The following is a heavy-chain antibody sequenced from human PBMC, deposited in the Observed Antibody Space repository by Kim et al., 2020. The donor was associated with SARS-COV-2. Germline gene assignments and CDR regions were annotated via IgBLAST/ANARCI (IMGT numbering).Heavy chain of an antibody. CDR3: ARDGSGIPHWSNWYFDL. CDR2: INTNTGNP. V-gene: IGHV7-4-1*02. CDR1: GYTFTNYA. D-gene: IGHD6-19*01. J-gene: IGHJ2*01. Sequence: ASVKVSCKAFGYTFTNYAINWVRQAPGQGLEWMGWINTNTGNPTYAQDFRGRFVFSLDTSVNAAYLQISSLKAEDTAVYYCARDGSGIPHWSNWYFDLWGRGTLVTVSS.